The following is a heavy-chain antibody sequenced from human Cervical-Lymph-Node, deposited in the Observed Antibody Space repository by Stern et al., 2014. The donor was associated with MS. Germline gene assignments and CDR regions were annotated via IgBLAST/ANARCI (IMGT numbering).Heavy chain of an antibody. CDR2: VHSSETS. Sequence: QVQLQESGPGLVKPSETLSLTCTVSGASITDYYWNWVRQPPGKGLEWIGYVHSSETSRYNPSLHSRFTTSIDTSKNQFSLKVTSVTAADTAVYFCARWSGWTDGFDAWGQGTLVTVSS. J-gene: IGHJ5*02. D-gene: IGHD6-19*01. CDR3: ARWSGWTDGFDA. CDR1: GASITDYY. V-gene: IGHV4-59*01.